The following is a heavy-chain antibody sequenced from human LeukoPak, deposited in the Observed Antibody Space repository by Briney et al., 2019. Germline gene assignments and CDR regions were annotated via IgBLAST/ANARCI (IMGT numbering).Heavy chain of an antibody. J-gene: IGHJ6*02. CDR2: ISNDGNDK. D-gene: IGHD3-9*01. V-gene: IGHV3-30-3*01. CDR3: ARDSAITIFFSPLMDV. Sequence: GGSLRLSCAASGFTFRKYAMSWVRQAPGKGLEWVAVISNDGNDKYYADSVKGRFTISRDNSKNTLYLQMNSLRAEDTAVYYCARDSAITIFFSPLMDVWGQGTTVTVSS. CDR1: GFTFRKYA.